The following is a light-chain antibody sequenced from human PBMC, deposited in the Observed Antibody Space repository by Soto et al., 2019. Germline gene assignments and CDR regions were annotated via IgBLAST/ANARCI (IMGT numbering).Light chain of an antibody. Sequence: QSALTQPASVSGSPGQSITISCTGTSSDVGGYNYVSWYQQHPGKAPKLMIYEVTNRPSGVSTRFSGSKSGNTASLTISGLQSDDEADYYCSSYTSTSALYVFGIGTKVTVL. CDR3: SSYTSTSALYV. J-gene: IGLJ1*01. CDR2: EVT. CDR1: SSDVGGYNY. V-gene: IGLV2-14*01.